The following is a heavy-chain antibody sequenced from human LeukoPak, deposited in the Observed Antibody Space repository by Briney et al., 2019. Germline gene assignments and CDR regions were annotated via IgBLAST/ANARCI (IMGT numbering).Heavy chain of an antibody. CDR1: GFTVSSNY. CDR2: IYSGGST. CDR3: ARDPSYYDFWSGYSED. D-gene: IGHD3-3*01. Sequence: GGSLRLSCAASGFTVSSNYMSWVRQAPGKGLEWVSVIYSGGSTYYADSVKGRFTISRDNSKNTLYLQMNSLRAEDTVVYYCARDPSYYDFWSGYSEDWGQGTLVTVPS. V-gene: IGHV3-66*01. J-gene: IGHJ4*02.